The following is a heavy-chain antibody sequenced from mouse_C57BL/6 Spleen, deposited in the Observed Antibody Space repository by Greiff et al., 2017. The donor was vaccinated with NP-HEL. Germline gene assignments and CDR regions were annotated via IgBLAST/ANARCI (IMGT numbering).Heavy chain of an antibody. CDR3: ASNPHYYAMDY. J-gene: IGHJ4*01. V-gene: IGHV3-6*01. CDR1: GYSITSGYY. CDR2: ISYDGSN. Sequence: DVKLQESGPGLVKPSQSLSHTCSVTGYSITSGYYWNWIRQFPGNKLEWMGYISYDGSNNYNPSLKNRISITRDTSKNQFFLKLNSVTTEDTATYYCASNPHYYAMDYWGQGTSVTVSS.